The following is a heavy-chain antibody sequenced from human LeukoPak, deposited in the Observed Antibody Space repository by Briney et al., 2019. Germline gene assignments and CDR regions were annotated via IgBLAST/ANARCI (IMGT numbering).Heavy chain of an antibody. V-gene: IGHV3-21*01. D-gene: IGHD1-26*01. J-gene: IGHJ3*02. Sequence: GGFLRLSCAASGFTFSSYSMNWVRQAPGKGLEWVSSISSSSSYIYYADSVKGRFTISRDNAKNSLYLQMNSLRAEDTAVYYCAREIWSFLQGSPTRDALDIWGQGTMVTVSS. CDR1: GFTFSSYS. CDR2: ISSSSSYI. CDR3: AREIWSFLQGSPTRDALDI.